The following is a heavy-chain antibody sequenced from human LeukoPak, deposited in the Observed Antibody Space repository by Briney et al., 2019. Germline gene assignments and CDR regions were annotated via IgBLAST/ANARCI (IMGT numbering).Heavy chain of an antibody. CDR3: ARGRYYYGSGSYYRHAFDI. CDR1: GHTFTSYD. Sequence: ASVKVSCKASGHTFTSYDINWVRQATGQGLEGMGWMNPNSGNTGYAQKFQGRVTMTRNTSISTAYMELSSLRSEDTAVYYCARGRYYYGSGSYYRHAFDIWGQGTMVTVSS. V-gene: IGHV1-8*01. CDR2: MNPNSGNT. D-gene: IGHD3-10*01. J-gene: IGHJ3*02.